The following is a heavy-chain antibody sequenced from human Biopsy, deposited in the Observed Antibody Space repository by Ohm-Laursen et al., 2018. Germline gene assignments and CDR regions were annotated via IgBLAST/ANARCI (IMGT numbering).Heavy chain of an antibody. CDR1: GYTFTGYF. D-gene: IGHD3-9*01. J-gene: IGHJ1*01. V-gene: IGHV1-2*04. CDR3: AKGQDLTAGAEYFQY. Sequence: SVKVSCKTSGYTFTGYFLHWVRQVPGQGLEWMGWINPNSGTTKIAENFQGSVTMTRDTSITTAYLDLTRLTSDDPAVYFCAKGQDLTAGAEYFQYWGQGALITVSS. CDR2: INPNSGTT.